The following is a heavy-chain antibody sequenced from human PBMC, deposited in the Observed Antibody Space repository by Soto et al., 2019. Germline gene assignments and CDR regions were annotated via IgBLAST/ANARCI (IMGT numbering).Heavy chain of an antibody. CDR3: ERLGGYCSGTSCNGYYAMDL. CDR1: GGSISSGPYS. Sequence: PSQTLSLTCPVSGGSISSGPYSWGWILQPPGKGLEWSGTFYYSGSTHYHPSLQSRVTISVDTSKNQFSLKVSSVTAADTAMYNSERLGGYCSGTSCNGYYAMDLWGQGTTVTVSS. CDR2: FYYSGST. J-gene: IGHJ6*02. V-gene: IGHV4-39*01. D-gene: IGHD2-2*01.